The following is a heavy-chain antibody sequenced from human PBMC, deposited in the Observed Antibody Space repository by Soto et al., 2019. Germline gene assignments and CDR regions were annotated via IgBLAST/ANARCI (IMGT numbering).Heavy chain of an antibody. D-gene: IGHD3-22*01. CDR3: STRAYDTNGYYRFDP. V-gene: IGHV4-34*01. CDR2: INHSGRV. Sequence: SETLSLTCAVYGGSFGGHSWTWIRQSPGKGLEWIGDINHSGRVNYSPSLKSRVTISMDTSKNQFSLTLSAVTAADTAMYYCSTRAYDTNGYYRFDPWGQGTLVTVSS. CDR1: GGSFGGHS. J-gene: IGHJ5*01.